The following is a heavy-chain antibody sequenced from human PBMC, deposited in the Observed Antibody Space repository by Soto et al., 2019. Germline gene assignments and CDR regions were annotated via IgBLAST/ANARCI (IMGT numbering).Heavy chain of an antibody. CDR2: MSHSGGT. CDR1: GGFVTSGSYY. D-gene: IGHD1-1*01. V-gene: IGHV4-34*01. J-gene: IGHJ3*02. Sequence: QVQLQQWGAGLLKPSETLSLTCAVYGGFVTSGSYYWSWIRQPPGKGLEWIGEMSHSGGTHFNPSQKSRATISVDTSKNQFTLKMSSVTAADTALYYCARVERGTATTVVDALDIWGPGTMVTVSS. CDR3: ARVERGTATTVVDALDI.